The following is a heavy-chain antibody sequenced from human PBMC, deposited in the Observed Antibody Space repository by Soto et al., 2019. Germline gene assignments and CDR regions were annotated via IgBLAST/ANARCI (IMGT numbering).Heavy chain of an antibody. CDR1: VVTVAESR. J-gene: IGHJ4*02. Sequence: GALRLSCARPVVTVAESRTYSGRQTPGKGPGRRSQFGWYGGSTCYAVYVKGSFNICRANSKNTLFLPLNSLRDEDTDFYYSAKDSAGSGSHGLDFWGQGTLVTVSS. CDR2: FGWYGGST. V-gene: IGHV3-43*01. CDR3: AKDSAGSGSHGLDF. D-gene: IGHD6-19*01.